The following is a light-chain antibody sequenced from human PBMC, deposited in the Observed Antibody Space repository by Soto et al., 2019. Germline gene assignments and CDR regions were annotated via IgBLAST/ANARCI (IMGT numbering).Light chain of an antibody. J-gene: IGKJ2*01. CDR3: MQNTHWPPDT. CDR2: KVS. Sequence: DVVMTQSPLSLPVTLGQPASISCRSSQSLISSDGNTYLNWFQQRPGQSPRRLIYKVSNRDSGVPDRFSGSGSGTDFTLKISRGEAEDVGIYYCMQNTHWPPDTFGQGTK. CDR1: QSLISSDGNTY. V-gene: IGKV2-30*01.